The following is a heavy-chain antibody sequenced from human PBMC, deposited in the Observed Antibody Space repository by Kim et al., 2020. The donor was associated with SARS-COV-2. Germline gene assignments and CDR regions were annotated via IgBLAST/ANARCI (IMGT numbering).Heavy chain of an antibody. CDR1: GGSFSGYY. J-gene: IGHJ5*02. CDR3: ASGGQLGWFDP. D-gene: IGHD6-13*01. CDR2: INHSGST. Sequence: SETLSLTCAVYGGSFSGYYWSWIRQPPGKGLEWIGEINHSGSTNYNPSLKSRVTISVDTSKNQFSLKLSSVTAADTAVYYCASGGQLGWFDPWGQGTLVTVSS. V-gene: IGHV4-34*01.